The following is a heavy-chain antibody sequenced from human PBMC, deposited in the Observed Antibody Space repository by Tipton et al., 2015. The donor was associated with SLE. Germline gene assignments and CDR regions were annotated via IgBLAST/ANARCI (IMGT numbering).Heavy chain of an antibody. V-gene: IGHV4-34*01. Sequence: LRLSCAVYGGSFSGYYWNWIRQPPGKGLEWIAEITHSGSTNYNPSLKSRVTISVNTSKNQFSLRLSSVTAADTALYYCARGDLYSDYVWGTLGGAFDNWGTGTIATVS. D-gene: IGHD3-16*01. CDR2: ITHSGST. CDR1: GGSFSGYY. J-gene: IGHJ3*02. CDR3: ARGDLYSDYVWGTLGGAFDN.